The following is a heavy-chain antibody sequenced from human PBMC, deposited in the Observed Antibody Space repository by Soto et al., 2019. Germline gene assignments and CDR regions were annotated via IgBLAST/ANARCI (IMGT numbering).Heavy chain of an antibody. Sequence: EVQLVASGGGLVQPGGSLRLSCAASGFTFSTYSMNWVRQAPGKGLEWISYISGTSSTIYYADSVKGRFTISRDNAKNSLYLQMNSLRDEDTAVYYCARGMGYYCSGGSCPEVVFDYWGQGTLGTVSS. D-gene: IGHD2-15*01. CDR1: GFTFSTYS. CDR2: ISGTSSTI. V-gene: IGHV3-48*02. J-gene: IGHJ4*02. CDR3: ARGMGYYCSGGSCPEVVFDY.